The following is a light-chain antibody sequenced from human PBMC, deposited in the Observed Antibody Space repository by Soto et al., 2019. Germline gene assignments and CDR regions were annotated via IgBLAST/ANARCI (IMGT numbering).Light chain of an antibody. CDR3: QQFNSYSLT. CDR2: GAS. Sequence: DIQLTQSPSFLSASVGDRVTITCRASQCISSDLAWYQQRPGKAPKVLIYGASTLQSGDPSRFSGSGSGTKFTLTISSLQPEDFPTYYCQQFNSYSLTFGGGTKVEIK. V-gene: IGKV1-9*01. CDR1: QCISSD. J-gene: IGKJ4*01.